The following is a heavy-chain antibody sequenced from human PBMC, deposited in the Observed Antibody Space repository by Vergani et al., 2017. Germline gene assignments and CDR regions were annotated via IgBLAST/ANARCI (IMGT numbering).Heavy chain of an antibody. Sequence: QVQLVQSGAEVKKPGASVKVSCKVSGYTLTELSMHWVRQAPGKGLEWMGGFDPEDGETSYAQKFQGRVTMTEDTSTDTAYMELSSLRSEDTAVYYCATVPPAYYDILTGYYHDAFDIWGQGTMVTVSS. D-gene: IGHD3-9*01. CDR3: ATVPPAYYDILTGYYHDAFDI. J-gene: IGHJ3*02. V-gene: IGHV1-24*01. CDR1: GYTLTELS. CDR2: FDPEDGET.